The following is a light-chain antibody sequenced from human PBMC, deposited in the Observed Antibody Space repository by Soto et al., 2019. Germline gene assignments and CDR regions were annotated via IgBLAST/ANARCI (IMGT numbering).Light chain of an antibody. CDR3: QQGST. CDR1: QSVSSSY. J-gene: IGKJ2*01. Sequence: EIVLTQSPGTLSLSPGERATLSCRASQSVSSSYLAWYQQKPGQAPRLLIYGASSRATGIPDRFSGSGSGTDFTLTISGLEPEDFAVYYCQQGSTFGQRTKLEIK. CDR2: GAS. V-gene: IGKV3-20*01.